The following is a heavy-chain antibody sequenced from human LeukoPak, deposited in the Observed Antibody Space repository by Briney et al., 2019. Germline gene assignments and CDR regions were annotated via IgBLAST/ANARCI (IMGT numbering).Heavy chain of an antibody. CDR1: GGTFSSYA. Sequence: SVKVSCKASGGTFSSYAIRWVRQAPGQGLEWMARIIPIFGTANYAQKFQGRVTITTDESTSTAYMELSSLRSEDTAVYYCAREGELPWGYYFDYWGQGTLVTVSS. CDR2: IIPIFGTA. V-gene: IGHV1-69*05. CDR3: AREGELPWGYYFDY. J-gene: IGHJ4*02. D-gene: IGHD1-26*01.